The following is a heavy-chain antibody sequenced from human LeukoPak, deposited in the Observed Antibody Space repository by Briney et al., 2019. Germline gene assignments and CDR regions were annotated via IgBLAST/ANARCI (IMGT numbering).Heavy chain of an antibody. CDR2: IFYSGTT. Sequence: SETLSLTCTVSGGSISSSSYYWGWIRQPPGKGLEWIGFIFYSGTTNYHPSLKSRVTISVDTSKNQFSLKLSSVTAADTAVYYCARGGWNKFDYWGQGTLVTVSS. CDR1: GGSISSSSYY. CDR3: ARGGWNKFDY. V-gene: IGHV4-61*05. D-gene: IGHD2-15*01. J-gene: IGHJ4*02.